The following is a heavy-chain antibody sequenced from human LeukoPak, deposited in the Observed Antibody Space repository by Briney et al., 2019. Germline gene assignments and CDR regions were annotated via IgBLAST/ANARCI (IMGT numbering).Heavy chain of an antibody. J-gene: IGHJ6*03. V-gene: IGHV3-43*01. Sequence: GGSLRLSCVASGFMFDDYTMHWVRQAPGKGLEWVSLITWDGGSTSYADSVKGRFTISRDNAKNSLYLQMNSLRAEDTALYYCARDRERTTVTKARYYYYYYIDVWGKGTTVTVSS. CDR3: ARDRERTTVTKARYYYYYYIDV. D-gene: IGHD4-17*01. CDR2: ITWDGGST. CDR1: GFMFDDYT.